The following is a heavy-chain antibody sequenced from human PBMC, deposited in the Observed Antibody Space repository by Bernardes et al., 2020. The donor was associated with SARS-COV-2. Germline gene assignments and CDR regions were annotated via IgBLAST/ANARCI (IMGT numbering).Heavy chain of an antibody. CDR3: ARGSNPTEHWFDP. D-gene: IGHD1-26*01. V-gene: IGHV4-34*01. CDR1: GGSLRGSY. Sequence: SETLSLTCGVYGGSLRGSYWGWIRQTPGKGLAWIGELNHSGTTRYTPSLETRVAISVDTSKNQFSLKLWSLSAADTGVYYCARGSNPTEHWFDPWGQGTLVTVSS. CDR2: LNHSGTT. J-gene: IGHJ5*02.